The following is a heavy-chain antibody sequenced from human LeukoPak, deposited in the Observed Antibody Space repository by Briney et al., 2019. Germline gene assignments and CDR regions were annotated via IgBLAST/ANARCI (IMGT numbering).Heavy chain of an antibody. CDR2: MNPNSGNT. CDR3: ARGRLIYYGMDV. D-gene: IGHD2-21*01. CDR1: GYTFTSYD. V-gene: IGHV1-8*01. J-gene: IGHJ6*02. Sequence: ASVKVSCKASGYTFTSYDINWVRQAIGQGLEWMGWMNPNSGNTGYAQKFQGRVTMTRNTSISTAYMELSSLRSEDTAMYYCARGRLIYYGMDVWGQGTTVTVSS.